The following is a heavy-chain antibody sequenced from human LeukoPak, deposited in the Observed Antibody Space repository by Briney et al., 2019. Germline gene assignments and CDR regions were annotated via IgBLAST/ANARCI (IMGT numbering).Heavy chain of an antibody. V-gene: IGHV3-23*01. CDR1: GFTFSSYA. J-gene: IGHJ5*02. D-gene: IGHD4-23*01. CDR3: AKDTRTTVAKGTYNWFDP. Sequence: PGGSLRLSCAASGFTFSSYAMSWVRQAPGKGLELVSAISGSGGSTYYADSVKGRFTISRDNSKNTLYLQMNSLRAEDTAVYYCAKDTRTTVAKGTYNWFDPWGQGTLVTVSS. CDR2: ISGSGGST.